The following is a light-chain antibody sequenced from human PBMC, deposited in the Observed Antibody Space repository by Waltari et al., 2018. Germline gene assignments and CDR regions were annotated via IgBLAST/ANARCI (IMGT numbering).Light chain of an antibody. Sequence: LTQSPGTLSLSPGERATLSCRASRTVYSDYLAWYQQKSGQAPSLLIYGVSNRATGVADRFSGSGSGTDFYLTITRLEPEDAVVYFCQHYGGFPWSFGQGTKVEIK. J-gene: IGKJ1*01. CDR3: QHYGGFPWS. CDR1: RTVYSDY. V-gene: IGKV3-20*01. CDR2: GVS.